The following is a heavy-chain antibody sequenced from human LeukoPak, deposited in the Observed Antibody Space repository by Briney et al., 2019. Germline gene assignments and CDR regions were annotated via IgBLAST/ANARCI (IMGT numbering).Heavy chain of an antibody. V-gene: IGHV3-23*01. CDR1: GFTFSSYA. CDR2: ISGSGGST. J-gene: IGHJ4*02. D-gene: IGHD1-26*01. CDR3: ARRIVGATTDY. Sequence: QSGGSLRLSCAASGFTFSSYAMSWVRQAPGKGLEWVSAISGSGGSTYYADSVKGRFTISRDKSKNTLYLQMNSLRAEDTAVYYCARRIVGATTDYWGQGTLVTVSS.